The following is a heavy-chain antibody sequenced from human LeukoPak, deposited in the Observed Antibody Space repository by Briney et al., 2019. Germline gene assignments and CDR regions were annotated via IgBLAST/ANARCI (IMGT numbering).Heavy chain of an antibody. V-gene: IGHV3-74*01. CDR3: STIRPDY. Sequence: GGSLRLSCAASGFSFTSYWMHWVRQVPGKGLVWVSRIKSDDSNTDYADSVKGRFTISRDNAKNTLFLQMNSLRAEDTAVYYCSTIRPDYWGQGTLVTVSS. CDR2: IKSDDSNT. CDR1: GFSFTSYW. D-gene: IGHD3-3*01. J-gene: IGHJ4*02.